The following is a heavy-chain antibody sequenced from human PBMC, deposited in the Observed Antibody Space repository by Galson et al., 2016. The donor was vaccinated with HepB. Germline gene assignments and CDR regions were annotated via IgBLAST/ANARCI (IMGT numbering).Heavy chain of an antibody. Sequence: SETLSLTCAVYGGSFSGYFWSWIRQPPGKGLEWIGEINLSGSVSYNSSLKSRVSISVDTSKNQFSLHLKSVTAADTAVYYCARESCSGSHCYAFFDYWGQGTLVTVSS. CDR1: GGSFSGYF. D-gene: IGHD2-15*01. V-gene: IGHV4-34*01. CDR2: INLSGSV. CDR3: ARESCSGSHCYAFFDY. J-gene: IGHJ4*02.